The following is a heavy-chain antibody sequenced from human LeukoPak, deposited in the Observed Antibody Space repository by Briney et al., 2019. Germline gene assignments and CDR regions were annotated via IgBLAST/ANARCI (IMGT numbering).Heavy chain of an antibody. CDR3: ARHPGGENTQFDY. J-gene: IGHJ4*02. Sequence: PGRSLRLSCAASGFTFSSYGMHWVRQAPGKGLEWVAVIWYDGSNKYYADSVKGRFTISRDNSKNTLYLQMNSLRAEDTAVYYCARHPGGENTQFDYWGQGTLVTVSS. CDR2: IWYDGSNK. CDR1: GFTFSSYG. D-gene: IGHD3-16*01. V-gene: IGHV3-33*01.